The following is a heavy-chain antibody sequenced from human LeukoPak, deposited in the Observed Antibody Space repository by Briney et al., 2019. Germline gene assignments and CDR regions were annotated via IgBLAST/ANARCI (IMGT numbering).Heavy chain of an antibody. J-gene: IGHJ4*02. V-gene: IGHV4-30-4*01. CDR3: ARGSADTAMASGDY. D-gene: IGHD5-18*01. CDR2: IYYSGST. Sequence: SETLSLTCAVSGGSISSSNWWSWVRQPPGKGLEWIGYIYYSGSTYYNPSLKSRVTISVDTSKNQFSLKLSSVTAADTAVYYCARGSADTAMASGDYWGQGTLVTVSS. CDR1: GGSISSSNW.